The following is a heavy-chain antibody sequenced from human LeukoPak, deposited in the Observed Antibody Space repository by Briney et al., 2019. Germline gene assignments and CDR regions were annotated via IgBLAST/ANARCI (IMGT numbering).Heavy chain of an antibody. J-gene: IGHJ6*03. CDR1: GFPLSSYA. D-gene: IGHD3-16*01. Sequence: GSLRLFCEASGFPLSSYAMRWVRQAPGKGLEEGSGIIDSGDITYYANSVKGRFTISRDNSKNTLYLQMNSLRAEDTAVYYCAKLGGQEVYNYYVGIWGKGTTVAVSS. V-gene: IGHV3-23*01. CDR2: IIDSGDIT. CDR3: AKLGGQEVYNYYVGI.